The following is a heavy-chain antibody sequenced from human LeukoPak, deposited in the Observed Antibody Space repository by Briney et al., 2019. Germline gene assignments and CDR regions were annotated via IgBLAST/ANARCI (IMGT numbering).Heavy chain of an antibody. V-gene: IGHV4-4*07. CDR1: GGSISSYY. CDR3: AREPEAAYDNWFDP. J-gene: IGHJ5*02. D-gene: IGHD3-16*01. CDR2: IYTSGST. Sequence: SETLSLTCTVSGGSISSYYWSWIRQPAGKGLEWIGRIYTSGSTNYNPSLKSRVTMSVDTSKNQFSLKLSSVTAADTAVYYCAREPEAAYDNWFDPWGQGTLVTASS.